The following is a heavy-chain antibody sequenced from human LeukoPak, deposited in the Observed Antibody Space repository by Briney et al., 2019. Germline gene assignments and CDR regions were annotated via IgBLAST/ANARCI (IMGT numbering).Heavy chain of an antibody. V-gene: IGHV4-39*07. CDR1: GGSISSSSYY. CDR2: IYYSGST. CDR3: AREGAVATISYYYYYMDV. J-gene: IGHJ6*03. Sequence: SETLSLTCTVSGGSISSSSYYWGWIRQPPGKGLEWIGSIYYSGSTYYNPSLKSRVTISVDTSKNQFSLKLSSVTAADTAVYYCAREGAVATISYYYYYMDVWGKGTTVTVSS. D-gene: IGHD5-24*01.